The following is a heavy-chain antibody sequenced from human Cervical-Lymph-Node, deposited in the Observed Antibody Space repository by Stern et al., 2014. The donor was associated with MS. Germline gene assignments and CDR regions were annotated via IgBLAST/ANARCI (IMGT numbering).Heavy chain of an antibody. CDR1: GFTFSSYG. J-gene: IGHJ4*02. V-gene: IGHV3-30*03. Sequence: VQLVESVGAVVQPGRSLRLSCAASGFTFSSYGMHWVRQAPCKGLEWVTVSSYDGNHKYYAASVKGRFTISRDNSKNTLHLQMNSVTPDDTAIYYCARDYEDTSMLFDHWGQGTLVTVSS. CDR2: SSYDGNHK. CDR3: ARDYEDTSMLFDH. D-gene: IGHD2-8*01.